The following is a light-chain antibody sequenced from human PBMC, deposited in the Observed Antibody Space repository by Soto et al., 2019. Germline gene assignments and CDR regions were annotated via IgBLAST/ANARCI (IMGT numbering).Light chain of an antibody. Sequence: IQMTQSPSSVSASVGDRVTITCRASQVIYSWIAWYHHKPGIAPKLLIYGATTLQSGVPSRFRGSGSGTDFTLTISCLQSEDFATYYCQQYYSYPITFGQGTRLENK. CDR3: QQYYSYPIT. CDR2: GAT. CDR1: QVIYSW. J-gene: IGKJ5*01. V-gene: IGKV1-8*01.